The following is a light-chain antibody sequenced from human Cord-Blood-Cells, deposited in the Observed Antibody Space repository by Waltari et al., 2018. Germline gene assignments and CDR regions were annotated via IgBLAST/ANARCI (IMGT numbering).Light chain of an antibody. Sequence: QSALTQPAAVSASPAQSITLSGTGDSSDDRGYNYFPWYQQHPGKAPKLMIYEVSNRPSGVSNRFSGSKSGNTASLTISGLQAEDEADYYCSSYTSSSTLVFGGGTKLTVL. CDR2: EVS. J-gene: IGLJ3*02. CDR1: SSDDRGYNY. V-gene: IGLV2-14*01. CDR3: SSYTSSSTLV.